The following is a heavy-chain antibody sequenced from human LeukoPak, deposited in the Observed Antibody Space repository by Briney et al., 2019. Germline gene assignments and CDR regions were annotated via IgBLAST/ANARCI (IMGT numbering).Heavy chain of an antibody. Sequence: PSGTLSLTCGVSGDSISRGNYWNWVRQFPGKGLEWIGDIYQSGITNYNPSLKSRVTMSLDKSKNEFSLSLHSVTAADTAVYFCARDPRPRGGWFYFDYWGQGILVTVSP. CDR1: GDSISRGNY. D-gene: IGHD6-19*01. V-gene: IGHV4-4*02. CDR2: IYQSGIT. CDR3: ARDPRPRGGWFYFDY. J-gene: IGHJ4*02.